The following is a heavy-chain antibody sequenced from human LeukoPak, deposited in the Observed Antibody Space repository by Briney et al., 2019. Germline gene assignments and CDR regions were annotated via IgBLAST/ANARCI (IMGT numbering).Heavy chain of an antibody. J-gene: IGHJ4*02. Sequence: PSETLSLTCTVSGVSIGSHYWSWIRQSPGKGLEWIGCVYNSGPTVYNPSLTGRVTISVDTSKNQYSLNLRSVTAADAAVYYCARDAYWGQGILVTVSS. CDR1: GVSIGSHY. CDR2: VYNSGPT. V-gene: IGHV4-59*11. CDR3: ARDAY.